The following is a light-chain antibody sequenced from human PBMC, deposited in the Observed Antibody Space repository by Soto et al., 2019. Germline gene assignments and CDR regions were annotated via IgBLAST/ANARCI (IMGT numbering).Light chain of an antibody. J-gene: IGKJ5*01. CDR3: QQYDNSPIT. CDR1: QSFSSTY. CDR2: GAS. V-gene: IGKV3-20*01. Sequence: EIVLTQSPGTLSLSPWKRATLSCRASQSFSSTYLAWYQQKPGQAPRLLIYGASSRATGIPDRFSGGGSGTDFTLTISRLEPEDFAVYYCQQYDNSPITFGQGTRLEIK.